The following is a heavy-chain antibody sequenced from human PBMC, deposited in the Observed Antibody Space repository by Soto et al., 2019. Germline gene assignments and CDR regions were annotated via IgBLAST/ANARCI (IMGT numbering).Heavy chain of an antibody. D-gene: IGHD3-3*01. J-gene: IGHJ4*02. CDR3: AGSGYEYYYFDY. V-gene: IGHV4-59*08. CDR1: GGSISGYY. Sequence: PSETLSLTCTVSGGSISGYYWSWIRQPPGKGLEWIGYIYYSGSTNYNPSLKSRVTISVDTSKNQFSLKLSSVTAAYKAVYYCAGSGYEYYYFDYWGQGTLVTGSS. CDR2: IYYSGST.